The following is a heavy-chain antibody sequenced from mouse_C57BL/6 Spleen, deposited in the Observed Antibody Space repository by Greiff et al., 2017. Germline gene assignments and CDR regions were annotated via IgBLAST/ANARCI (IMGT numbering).Heavy chain of an antibody. D-gene: IGHD1-1*01. J-gene: IGHJ2*01. Sequence: EVKLMESGPGLVKPSQSLSLTCSVTGYSITSGYYWNWIRQFPGNKLEWMGYISYDGSNNYNPSLQNRISITRDTSKNQFFLKLNSVTTEDTATYYCARDYYGSSSLDYWGQGTTLTVSS. CDR2: ISYDGSN. CDR1: GYSITSGYY. V-gene: IGHV3-6*01. CDR3: ARDYYGSSSLDY.